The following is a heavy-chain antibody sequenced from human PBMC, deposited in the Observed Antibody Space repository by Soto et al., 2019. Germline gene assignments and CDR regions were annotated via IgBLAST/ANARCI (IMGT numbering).Heavy chain of an antibody. V-gene: IGHV3-9*01. CDR3: AKALFPTMVRGGWFDP. CDR1: GFTFDDYA. J-gene: IGHJ5*02. CDR2: ISWNSGSI. D-gene: IGHD3-10*01. Sequence: GGSLRLSCAASGFTFDDYAMHWVRQAPGKGLEWVSGISWNSGSIGYADSVKGRFTISRDNAKNSLYLQMNSLRAEDTALYYCAKALFPTMVRGGWFDPWGQGTLVTVSS.